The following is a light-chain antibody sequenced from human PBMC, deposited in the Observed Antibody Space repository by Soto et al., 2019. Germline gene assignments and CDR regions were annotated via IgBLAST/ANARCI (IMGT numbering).Light chain of an antibody. CDR3: AAWDDSLSGEVV. Sequence: QSVLTQPPSASGTPGQRVTIAYSGSSSNIGSNSVNWYQQLPGTAPKLLIYSTNQRPSGVPDRFSGSKSDTSASLAISGLQSEDEADYYCAAWDDSLSGEVVFGGGTKLTVL. CDR1: SSNIGSNS. J-gene: IGLJ2*01. CDR2: STN. V-gene: IGLV1-44*01.